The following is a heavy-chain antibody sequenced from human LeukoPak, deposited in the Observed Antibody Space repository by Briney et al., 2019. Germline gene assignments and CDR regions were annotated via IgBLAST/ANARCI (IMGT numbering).Heavy chain of an antibody. V-gene: IGHV3-48*03. CDR3: ARDGYNPYYDY. CDR2: ISSSGSTI. J-gene: IGHJ4*02. CDR1: GFTFSSYE. Sequence: SGGSLRLSCAASGFTFSSYEMNWVRQAPGKGLEWVSYISSSGSTIYYADSVKGRFTISRDNAKNSLYLQMNSLRAEDTAVYYCARDGYNPYYDYWGQGTLVTVSS. D-gene: IGHD5-24*01.